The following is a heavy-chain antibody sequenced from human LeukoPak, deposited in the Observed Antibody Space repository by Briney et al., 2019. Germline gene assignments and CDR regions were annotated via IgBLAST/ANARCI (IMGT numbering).Heavy chain of an antibody. CDR1: GHTLTELS. D-gene: IGHD1-26*01. J-gene: IGHJ4*02. CDR2: FDPEDGER. V-gene: IGHV1-24*01. CDR3: ATDGLVGPTQFDY. Sequence: ASVRVSCTVSGHTLTELSIHWVRQAPGKGLEWMGGFDPEDGERMYAQRFQGRVTMTEDTSTDTAYMELSSLKSEDTAVYYCATDGLVGPTQFDYWGQGTLVTVSS.